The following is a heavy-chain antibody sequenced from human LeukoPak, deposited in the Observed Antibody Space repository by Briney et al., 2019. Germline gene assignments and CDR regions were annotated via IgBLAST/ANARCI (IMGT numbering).Heavy chain of an antibody. Sequence: SETLSLTCTVSGGSISSSSYYWGWIRQPPGKGLEWIGSIYYSGSTYHNPSLKSRVTISVDTSKNQFSLKLSSVTAADTAVYYCARRVGYNHKYFDYWGQGTLVTVSS. CDR2: IYYSGST. D-gene: IGHD5-24*01. CDR3: ARRVGYNHKYFDY. CDR1: GGSISSSSYY. V-gene: IGHV4-39*01. J-gene: IGHJ4*02.